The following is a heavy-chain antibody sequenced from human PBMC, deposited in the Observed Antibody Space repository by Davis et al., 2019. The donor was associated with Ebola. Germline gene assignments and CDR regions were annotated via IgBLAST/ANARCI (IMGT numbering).Heavy chain of an antibody. CDR1: GFAFGAYA. CDR2: ISATGGSA. D-gene: IGHD6-19*01. Sequence: GESLKISCAASGFAFGAYAMSWVRHPPGKGLEWVSGISATGGSAYYADSVTGRFTISRDNSKNTLFLQMNGLRAEDTAVYYCATCGFCISTSGVDYWGQGTLVTVSS. CDR3: ATCGFCISTSGVDY. J-gene: IGHJ4*02. V-gene: IGHV3-23*01.